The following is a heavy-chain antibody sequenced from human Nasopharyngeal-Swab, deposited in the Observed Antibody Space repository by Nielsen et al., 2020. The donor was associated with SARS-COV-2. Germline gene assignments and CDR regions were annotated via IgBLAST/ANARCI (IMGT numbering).Heavy chain of an antibody. CDR2: ISGSSTYI. V-gene: IGHV3-21*01. CDR3: ARTAAFCGGNCYSEYFQH. J-gene: IGHJ1*01. CDR1: GFPFSTYT. D-gene: IGHD2-21*02. Sequence: GGSLRLSCAASGFPFSTYTMNWVRQAPGKGLEWVSSISGSSTYIWYADSVKGRFTISRGNAKNSLFLQMNNLRADDTAIYYCARTAAFCGGNCYSEYFQHWGQGTLVTVSS.